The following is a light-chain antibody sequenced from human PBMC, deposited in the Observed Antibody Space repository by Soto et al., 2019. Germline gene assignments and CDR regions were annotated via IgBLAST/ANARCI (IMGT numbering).Light chain of an antibody. CDR2: SNN. J-gene: IGLJ1*01. Sequence: QPVLTQPPSASGTPGQRVTISCSGSTSNIGSNTVNWYQQLPGTAPKLLIYSNNQRPSGVPERFSGSKSGTSASLAISGLAAEDEADYYCAAWDDSLSGYVFGTGTKLTVL. CDR1: TSNIGSNT. CDR3: AAWDDSLSGYV. V-gene: IGLV1-44*01.